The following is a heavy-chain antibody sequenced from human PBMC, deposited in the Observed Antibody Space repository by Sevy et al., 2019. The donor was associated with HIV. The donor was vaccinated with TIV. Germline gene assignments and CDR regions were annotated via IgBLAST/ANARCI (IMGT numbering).Heavy chain of an antibody. CDR3: AKLSTGYYYYGMDV. V-gene: IGHV3-23*01. CDR2: ISGSGGST. Sequence: GGSLRLSCAASGFTFSSYAMSWVRQAPGKGLEWVSAISGSGGSTYYADSVKGRFTISRDNSKNTLYLQMNSLRAEDTAVYYGAKLSTGYYYYGMDVWGQGTTVTVSS. CDR1: GFTFSSYA. D-gene: IGHD3-10*01. J-gene: IGHJ6*02.